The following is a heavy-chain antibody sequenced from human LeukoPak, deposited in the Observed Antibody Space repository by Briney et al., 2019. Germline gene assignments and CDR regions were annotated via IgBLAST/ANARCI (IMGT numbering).Heavy chain of an antibody. V-gene: IGHV3-7*01. CDR2: IRPDGSES. J-gene: IGHJ6*03. CDR3: VRDVGFFHMDV. D-gene: IGHD1-26*01. CDR1: GITFGSHW. Sequence: GGSLRLSCTASGITFGSHWMTWVRQAPGMGLEWVGFIRPDGSESYYVDSVKGRFAISRDNAKNSLYLQMNSLRAEDTAVYYCVRDVGFFHMDVWGKGTTVTVSS.